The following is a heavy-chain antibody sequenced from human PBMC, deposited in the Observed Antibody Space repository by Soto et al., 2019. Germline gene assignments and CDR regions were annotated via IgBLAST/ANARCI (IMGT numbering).Heavy chain of an antibody. V-gene: IGHV4-31*03. CDR2: IYYSGST. Sequence: QVQLQESGPGLVKPSQTLSLTCTVSGGSISSGGYYWSWIRQHPGKGLEWIGYIYYSGSTYYNPSPRTRVTISVDSSKIQFSLKLSSVTAADTAVYYCARGRSRQRTLLVTARSYCYFDLWGRGTLVTVSS. J-gene: IGHJ2*01. CDR1: GGSISSGGYY. CDR3: ARGRSRQRTLLVTARSYCYFDL. D-gene: IGHD2-21*02.